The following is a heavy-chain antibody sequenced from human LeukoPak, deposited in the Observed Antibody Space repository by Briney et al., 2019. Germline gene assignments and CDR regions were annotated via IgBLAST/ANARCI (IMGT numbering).Heavy chain of an antibody. J-gene: IGHJ3*02. Sequence: SETLSLTCTVSGGSISSYYWSWVRQPPGKGLEWVGYIYYSGSTNYNPSLKSRVTISVDTSKNQFSLKLSSVTDADAAVYYCARRGYHDAFDIWGQGTMVSVSS. CDR1: GGSISSYY. CDR3: ARRGYHDAFDI. V-gene: IGHV4-59*08. CDR2: IYYSGST. D-gene: IGHD6-13*01.